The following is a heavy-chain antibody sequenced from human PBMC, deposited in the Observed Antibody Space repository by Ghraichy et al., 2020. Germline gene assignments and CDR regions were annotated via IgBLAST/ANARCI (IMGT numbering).Heavy chain of an antibody. J-gene: IGHJ6*02. CDR1: GFTFSGYA. CDR2: ISVRGDNT. D-gene: IGHD4-17*01. Sequence: GESLNISCEASGFTFSGYAMNWVRQVPGMGLEWVSAISVRGDNTYYADSVKGRFTISRDNSKNALYLQVHSLRADDTAIYYCAKDRTTVTTGGYGMDVWGQGTTVTVSS. CDR3: AKDRTTVTTGGYGMDV. V-gene: IGHV3-23*01.